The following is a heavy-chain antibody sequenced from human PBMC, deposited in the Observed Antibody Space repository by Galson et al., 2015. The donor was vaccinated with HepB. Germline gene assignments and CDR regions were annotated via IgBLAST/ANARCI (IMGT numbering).Heavy chain of an antibody. V-gene: IGHV3-7*03. J-gene: IGHJ3*01. CDR2: LNRDGNEK. Sequence: SLRLSCAASGFTFSDPWMSWVRQTPRKGLEWVTNLNRDGNEKYYAESVKGRFTISRDNAKSSLYLQMNSLIDEDTAVYFCVRDALGGYDFWGQGAMVTVST. CDR3: VRDALGGYDF. D-gene: IGHD3-22*01. CDR1: GFTFSDPW.